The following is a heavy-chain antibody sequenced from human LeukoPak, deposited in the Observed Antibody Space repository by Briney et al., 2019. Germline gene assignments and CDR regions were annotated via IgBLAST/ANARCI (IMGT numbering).Heavy chain of an antibody. D-gene: IGHD3-3*01. CDR2: IRNKANSYTT. CDR3: ARGVLWSGYFYFDY. Sequence: GGSLRLSCAVSGFTFSDYYMDWVRQAPGKGLEWVGRIRNKANSYTTEYAASVKGRFTISRDDSKDSLYLQMNSLKAEDTAVYYCARGVLWSGYFYFDYWGQGTLVTVSS. CDR1: GFTFSDYY. V-gene: IGHV3-72*01. J-gene: IGHJ4*02.